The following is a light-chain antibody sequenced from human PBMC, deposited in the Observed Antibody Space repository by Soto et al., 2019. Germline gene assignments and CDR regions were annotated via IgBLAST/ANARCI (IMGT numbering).Light chain of an antibody. Sequence: ENVLTQSPVSLSLSPGERATLSCRASQSVSSYLAWYQQKPGQAPRLLIYDASNRATGIPARFSGSGSGTDFTLTISSLEPEDFAVYYCQQRSNWPPGWTFGQGTKV. CDR1: QSVSSY. V-gene: IGKV3-11*01. CDR2: DAS. CDR3: QQRSNWPPGWT. J-gene: IGKJ1*01.